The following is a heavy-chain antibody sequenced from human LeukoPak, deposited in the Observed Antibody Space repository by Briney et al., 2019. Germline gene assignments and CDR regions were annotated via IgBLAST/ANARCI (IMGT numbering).Heavy chain of an antibody. CDR3: VKGGRICSSSTCRVDY. J-gene: IGHJ4*02. V-gene: IGHV3-23*01. Sequence: PGGSLRLSCAASGFSFGSHAMGWVRQAPGKGLEWVSVISNSGAVTHYADSVKGRFTISRDKSNNMLYLQMDNLSAEDTAIYYCVKGGRICSSSTCRVDYWGQGTLVTVSS. D-gene: IGHD2-2*01. CDR2: ISNSGAVT. CDR1: GFSFGSHA.